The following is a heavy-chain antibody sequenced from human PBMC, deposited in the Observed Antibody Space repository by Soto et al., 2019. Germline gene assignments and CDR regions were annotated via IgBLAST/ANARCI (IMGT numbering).Heavy chain of an antibody. D-gene: IGHD5-12*01. V-gene: IGHV3-74*01. CDR2: INSDGSST. CDR1: GFTFSSYW. Sequence: GGSLRLSCAASGFTFSSYWMHWVRQAPGKGLVWVSRINSDGSSTSYADSVKGRFTISRDNAKNTLYLQMNSLRAEDTAVYYCAREKVRVATHDYWGQGTLVTVSS. J-gene: IGHJ4*02. CDR3: AREKVRVATHDY.